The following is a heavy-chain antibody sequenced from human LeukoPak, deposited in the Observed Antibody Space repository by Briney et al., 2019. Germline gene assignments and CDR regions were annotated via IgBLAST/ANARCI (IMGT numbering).Heavy chain of an antibody. V-gene: IGHV4-39*07. CDR3: ARDIAVVGRGGWYFDL. J-gene: IGHJ2*01. CDR2: IYYSGST. Sequence: SETLSLTCTVSGGSISSSSYYWGWIRQPPGKGLEWIGSIYYSGSTYYNPSLKSRVTISVDTSKNQFSLKLSSVTAADTAVYYCARDIAVVGRGGWYFDLWAVAPWSLSPQ. D-gene: IGHD6-19*01. CDR1: GGSISSSSYY.